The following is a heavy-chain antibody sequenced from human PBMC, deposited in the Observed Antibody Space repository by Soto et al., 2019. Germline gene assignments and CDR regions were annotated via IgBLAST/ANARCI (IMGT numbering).Heavy chain of an antibody. D-gene: IGHD3-10*01. V-gene: IGHV3-48*02. CDR2: INGGSDSV. CDR3: VAGGLRYFDY. J-gene: IGHJ4*02. Sequence: GGSLRLSCAASGFSFNVFEMNWVRQAPGRGLEWLSFINGGSDSVYYADSVRGRFTISRDNAKNSLYLQMSGLRDEDTGVYFCVAGGLRYFDYWGQGALVTVSS. CDR1: GFSFNVFE.